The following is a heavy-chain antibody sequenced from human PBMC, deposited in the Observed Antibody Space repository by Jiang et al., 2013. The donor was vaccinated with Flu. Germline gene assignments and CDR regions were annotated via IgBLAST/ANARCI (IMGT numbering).Heavy chain of an antibody. CDR1: GYSFTSYW. Sequence: QLVESGAEVKKPGESLRISCKGSGYSFTSYWINWVRQMPGKGLEWMGRIDPSDSYTNYSPSFQGHVTMSSDKSISTAYLQWSSLEASDTAMYYCATSTYYYDSSGYSHYYLDYWGQGTLVTVSS. CDR3: ATSTYYYDSSGYSHYYLDY. J-gene: IGHJ4*02. CDR2: IDPSDSYT. D-gene: IGHD3-22*01. V-gene: IGHV5-10-1*03.